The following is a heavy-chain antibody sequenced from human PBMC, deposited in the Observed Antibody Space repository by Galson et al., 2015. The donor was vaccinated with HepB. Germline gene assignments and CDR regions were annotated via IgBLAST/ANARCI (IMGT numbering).Heavy chain of an antibody. CDR2: IYSGGST. CDR1: GFTVSSNY. V-gene: IGHV3-66*01. J-gene: IGHJ4*02. D-gene: IGHD1-26*01. CDR3: ARGGVGAPPGGDYFDY. Sequence: SLRLSCAASGFTVSSNYMSWVRQAPGKGLEWVSVIYSGGSTYYADSVKGGLTISRDNSKNTLYLQMNSLRAEDTAVYYCARGGVGAPPGGDYFDYWGQGTLVTVSS.